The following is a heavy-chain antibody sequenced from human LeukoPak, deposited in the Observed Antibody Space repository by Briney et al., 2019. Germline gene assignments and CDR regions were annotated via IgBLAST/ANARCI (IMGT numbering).Heavy chain of an antibody. J-gene: IGHJ6*03. CDR1: GFTFSSYG. V-gene: IGHV3-33*01. D-gene: IGHD3-22*01. CDR3: ARDYYDSSGYYLAAYYYYYMDV. Sequence: GGSLRLSCAASGFTFSSYGMHWVRQAPGKGLEWVAVIWYDGSNKYYADSVKGRFTISRDNSRNTLYLQMNSLRAEDTAVYYCARDYYDSSGYYLAAYYYYYMDVWGKGTTVTVSS. CDR2: IWYDGSNK.